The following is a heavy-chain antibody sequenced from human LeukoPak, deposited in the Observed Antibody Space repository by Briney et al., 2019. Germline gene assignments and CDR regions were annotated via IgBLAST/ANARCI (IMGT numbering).Heavy chain of an antibody. CDR1: GFTFTTYN. V-gene: IGHV3-21*01. D-gene: IGHD2-21*02. Sequence: GGSLRLSFAASGFTFTTYNMNWVRQAPGKGLEWVSSISGSSNYIYYADSVKGRFTISRDNAKNSLYLQMNTLIADDTAVYYCAKGVKRVVVVTAQHYLDYWGQGTLVTVSS. CDR2: ISGSSNYI. CDR3: AKGVKRVVVVTAQHYLDY. J-gene: IGHJ4*02.